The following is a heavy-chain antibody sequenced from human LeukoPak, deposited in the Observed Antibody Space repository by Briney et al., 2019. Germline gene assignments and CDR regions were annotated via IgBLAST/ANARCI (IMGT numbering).Heavy chain of an antibody. V-gene: IGHV4-34*01. CDR3: ARGRLLLWFDP. J-gene: IGHJ5*02. CDR1: GGSFSGYS. CDR2: INHSGST. D-gene: IGHD1-26*01. Sequence: PSETLSLTCAVYGGSFSGYSWTWIHQPPGKGLEWIGEINHSGSTNYNPSLKSRVTISVDTSKNQFSLRLSSVTAADTAVYYCARGRLLLWFDPWGQGTLVTVSS.